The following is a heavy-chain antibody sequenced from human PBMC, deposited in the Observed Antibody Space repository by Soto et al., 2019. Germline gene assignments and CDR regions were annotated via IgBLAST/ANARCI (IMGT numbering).Heavy chain of an antibody. CDR3: ARELDYYGSGQTRYWFDP. CDR2: ISAYNGNT. CDR1: GYTFTSYG. Sequence: QVQLVQSGAEVKKPGASVKVSCKASGYTFTSYGLSWVRQAPGQCLEWMGWISAYNGNTNYAQQLQGRVTMTTDTSTRTGDMELRSLRSDDTAVYYCARELDYYGSGQTRYWFDPWGQGTLVTVSS. V-gene: IGHV1-18*01. D-gene: IGHD3-10*01. J-gene: IGHJ5*02.